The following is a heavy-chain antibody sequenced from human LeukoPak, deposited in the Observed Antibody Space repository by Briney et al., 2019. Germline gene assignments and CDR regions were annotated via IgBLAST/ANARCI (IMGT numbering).Heavy chain of an antibody. Sequence: GGSLRLSCDASGFSINTYTMYWVRQAPGQGLEWVSGIRNSDGMTYYADSVKGRFTISRDNAKNSLYLQMNSLRAEDTAVYYCAREVAFNAFDIWGQGTMVTVSS. CDR3: AREVAFNAFDI. V-gene: IGHV3-21*04. D-gene: IGHD2-15*01. CDR2: IRNSDGMT. CDR1: GFSINTYT. J-gene: IGHJ3*02.